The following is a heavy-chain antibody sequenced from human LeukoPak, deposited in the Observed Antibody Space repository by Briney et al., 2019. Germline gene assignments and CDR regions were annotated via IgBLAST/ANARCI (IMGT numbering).Heavy chain of an antibody. CDR1: GFTFSSYE. J-gene: IGHJ4*02. Sequence: GGSLRLSCAASGFTFSSYEMNWVRQAPGEGLEWVSYISSSGSTIYYADSVKGRFTISRDNAKNSLYLKMNSLRAEHTAVYYCARDWKGIDYWGQGTLVTVSS. CDR3: ARDWKGIDY. CDR2: ISSSGSTI. D-gene: IGHD1-1*01. V-gene: IGHV3-48*03.